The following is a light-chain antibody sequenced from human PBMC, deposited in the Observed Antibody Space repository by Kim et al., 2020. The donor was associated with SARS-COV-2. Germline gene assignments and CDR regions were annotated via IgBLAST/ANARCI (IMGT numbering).Light chain of an antibody. CDR3: HQYHTYPWT. CDR1: QSIDTS. CDR2: DAF. Sequence: ASVGDRVTITCRATQSIDTSLAWYQRRPGKAPNLLIFDAFALESGVPSRLTGSSSGTEFTLSITNLQPDDFAIYYCHQYHTYPWTFGQGTKVDIK. J-gene: IGKJ1*01. V-gene: IGKV1-5*01.